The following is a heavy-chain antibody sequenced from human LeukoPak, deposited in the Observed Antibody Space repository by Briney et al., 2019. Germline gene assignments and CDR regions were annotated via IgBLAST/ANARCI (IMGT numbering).Heavy chain of an antibody. D-gene: IGHD6-25*01. CDR2: ISTYNGNT. V-gene: IGHV1-18*01. CDR1: GYTFTTYA. Sequence: ASVKVSCKASGYTFTTYAISWVRQAPGQGLEWMGWISTYNGNTNYAQKFQGRVTLTTDTSTSTAYMELRSLRSDDTAVYYCARERYSSGPSYMDVWGKGTTVTVS. CDR3: ARERYSSGPSYMDV. J-gene: IGHJ6*03.